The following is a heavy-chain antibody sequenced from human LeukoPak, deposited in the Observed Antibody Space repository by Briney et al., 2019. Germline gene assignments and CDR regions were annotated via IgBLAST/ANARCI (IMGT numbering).Heavy chain of an antibody. V-gene: IGHV4-59*10. Sequence: PSETLSLTCAVYGGSFSGYYWSWIRQPPGKGLEWIGRIYTSGSTNYNPFLKSRVTISVDTSKNQFSLKLSSVTAADTAVYYCATTGRGGTVAEDYWGQGTLVAVSS. J-gene: IGHJ4*02. CDR2: IYTSGST. CDR1: GGSFSGYY. D-gene: IGHD6-19*01. CDR3: ATTGRGGTVAEDY.